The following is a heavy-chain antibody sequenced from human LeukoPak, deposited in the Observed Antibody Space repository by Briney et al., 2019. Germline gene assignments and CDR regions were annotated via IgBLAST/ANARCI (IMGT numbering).Heavy chain of an antibody. J-gene: IGHJ4*02. V-gene: IGHV3-74*01. D-gene: IGHD5-18*01. CDR3: ASDPTATTWGPALQGVDY. Sequence: VGSLRLSCAASRFTFSSYWMHWVRQTPRKRLGWVSRINSDGSSTSYADSVNCRFTLSRGNTKNTLYLKINSLRAVDTAVYYYASDPTATTWGPALQGVDYWGQGTLVTVSS. CDR1: RFTFSSYW. CDR2: INSDGSST.